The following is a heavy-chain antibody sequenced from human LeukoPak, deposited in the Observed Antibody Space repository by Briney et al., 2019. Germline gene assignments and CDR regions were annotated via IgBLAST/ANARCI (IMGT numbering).Heavy chain of an antibody. CDR3: AHSLRIAVAGPPGVFDY. CDR1: GFSLSTSGVG. CDR2: IYWDDDK. Sequence: SGPTLVNPTQTLTLTCTFSGFSLSTSGVGVGWIRQPPGKALEWLVLIYWDDDKRYSPSLKSRLTITKDTSKNQVVLTMTNMDPVDTATYYCAHSLRIAVAGPPGVFDYWGQGTLVTVSS. J-gene: IGHJ4*02. V-gene: IGHV2-5*02. D-gene: IGHD6-19*01.